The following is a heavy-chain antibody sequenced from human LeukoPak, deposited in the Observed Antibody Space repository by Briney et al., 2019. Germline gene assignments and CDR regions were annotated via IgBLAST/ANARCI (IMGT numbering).Heavy chain of an antibody. CDR1: GFMFNTYW. J-gene: IGHJ4*02. CDR2: IKPDGSET. D-gene: IGHD6-13*01. CDR3: GGFGYEAAVDL. V-gene: IGHV3-7*01. Sequence: PGGSLRLSRAASGFMFNTYWITWVRQAPGKGLEFVANIKPDGSETYYGDSVKGRFTISRDNTKNLVFLQMNSLRGEDAAVYHCGGFGYEAAVDLWGQGTLVTVSS.